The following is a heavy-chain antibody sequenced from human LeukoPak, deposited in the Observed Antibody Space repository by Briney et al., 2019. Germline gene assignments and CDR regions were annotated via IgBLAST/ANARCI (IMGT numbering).Heavy chain of an antibody. CDR3: AGHVDTDYYYYGMDV. CDR2: INTNTGNP. Sequence: ASVKVSCKASGYTFTSYAMNWVRQAPGQGLEWMGWINTNTGNPTYAQGFTGRFVFSLDTSVSTAYLQISSLKAEDTAVYYCAGHVDTDYYYYGMDVWGQGTTVTVSS. J-gene: IGHJ6*02. CDR1: GYTFTSYA. D-gene: IGHD5-18*01. V-gene: IGHV7-4-1*02.